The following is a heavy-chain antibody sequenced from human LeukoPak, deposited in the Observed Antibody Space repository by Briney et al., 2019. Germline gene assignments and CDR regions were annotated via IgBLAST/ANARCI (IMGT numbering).Heavy chain of an antibody. D-gene: IGHD2-15*01. CDR2: IHYSGTT. Sequence: SETLSLTCTVSGDSISRYQWTCIRQPPGKGLECIWDIHYSGTTNYNPSLKSRVTISDYTSKNQFSLKLGSVTAADTAVYYCARVQNPTWGPCSGGSCSAHHFDKWGKGTQVTVSS. V-gene: IGHV4-59*01. CDR1: GDSISRYQ. CDR3: ARVQNPTWGPCSGGSCSAHHFDK. J-gene: IGHJ4*02.